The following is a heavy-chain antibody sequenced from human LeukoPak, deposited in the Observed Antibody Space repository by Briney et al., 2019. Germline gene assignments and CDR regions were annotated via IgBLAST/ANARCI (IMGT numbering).Heavy chain of an antibody. V-gene: IGHV3-53*01. J-gene: IGHJ3*02. Sequence: GGSLRLSCAASGFTFSSYSMNWVRQAPGKGLEWVSIIYGDGSTYYADSMKGRFTISRDNSKTTLYLQMNSLRVEDTAVYYCARVIVATNTFDAFDIWGQGTMVTVSS. CDR1: GFTFSSYS. CDR2: IYGDGST. CDR3: ARVIVATNTFDAFDI. D-gene: IGHD5-12*01.